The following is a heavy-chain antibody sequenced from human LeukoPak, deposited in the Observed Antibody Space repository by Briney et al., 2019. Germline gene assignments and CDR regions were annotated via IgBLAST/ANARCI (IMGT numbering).Heavy chain of an antibody. CDR2: IWYDGSNK. CDR1: GFTFSSYG. V-gene: IGHV3-33*01. J-gene: IGHJ4*02. D-gene: IGHD3-10*01. Sequence: PGRSLRLSCAASGFTFSSYGMHWVRQAPGKGLEWVAVIWYDGSNKYYADSVKGRFTISRDNSKNTLYLQMNSLRAEDTAVYYCARSPLWFGELLSPDYWGQGTRVTVS. CDR3: ARSPLWFGELLSPDY.